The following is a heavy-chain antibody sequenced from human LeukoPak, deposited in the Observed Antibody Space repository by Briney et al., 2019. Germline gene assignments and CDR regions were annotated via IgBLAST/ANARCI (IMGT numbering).Heavy chain of an antibody. Sequence: PSQTLSLTCTVSGGSISSGSYYWSWIRQPAGKGLEWIGRIYTSGSTNYNPSLKSRVTISVDTSKNQFSLKLSSVTAADTAVYYCARGDCSSTSCYTRGPFDYWGQGTLVTVSS. CDR1: GGSISSGSYY. V-gene: IGHV4-61*02. CDR2: IYTSGST. J-gene: IGHJ4*02. D-gene: IGHD2-2*02. CDR3: ARGDCSSTSCYTRGPFDY.